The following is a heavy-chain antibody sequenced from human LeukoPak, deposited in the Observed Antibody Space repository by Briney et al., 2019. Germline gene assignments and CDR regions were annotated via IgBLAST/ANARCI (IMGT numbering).Heavy chain of an antibody. Sequence: SETLSLTCTVSGGSISSGGYYWSWIRQHPGKGLEWIGYIYYSGSTYYNPSLKSRVTISVDTSKNQFSPKLSSVTAADTAVYYCAREGMTIFGVVIPYFDYWGQGTLVTVSS. CDR1: GGSISSGGYY. CDR2: IYYSGST. J-gene: IGHJ4*02. V-gene: IGHV4-31*03. CDR3: AREGMTIFGVVIPYFDY. D-gene: IGHD3-3*01.